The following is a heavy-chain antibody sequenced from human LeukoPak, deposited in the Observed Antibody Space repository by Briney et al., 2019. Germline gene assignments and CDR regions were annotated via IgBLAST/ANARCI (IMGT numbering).Heavy chain of an antibody. V-gene: IGHV4-61*02. CDR1: GGSISSGSYY. J-gene: IGHJ6*03. CDR3: ARVGMYGDLMSYYYYMDV. D-gene: IGHD4-17*01. CDR2: IYTSGST. Sequence: SQTLSLTCTVSGGSISSGSYYWSWIRQPAGKGLEWIGRIYTSGSTNYNPSLKSRVTISVDTSKNQFSLKLSSVTAADTAVYYCARVGMYGDLMSYYYYMDVWGKGTTVTVSS.